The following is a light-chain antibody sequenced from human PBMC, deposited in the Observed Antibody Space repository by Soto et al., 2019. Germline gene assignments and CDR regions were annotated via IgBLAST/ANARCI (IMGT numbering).Light chain of an antibody. CDR3: NSYRSKNTVV. CDR1: SSDVGTFNL. V-gene: IGLV2-14*01. CDR2: EVN. Sequence: QSALTQPASVSASPGQSITISCTGTSSDVGTFNLVSWYQHHPGKAPKVLIYEVNNRPSGVSHRFSGSKSGNTASLTISGLQAEDEATYYCNSYRSKNTVVFGEGTKVTVL. J-gene: IGLJ2*01.